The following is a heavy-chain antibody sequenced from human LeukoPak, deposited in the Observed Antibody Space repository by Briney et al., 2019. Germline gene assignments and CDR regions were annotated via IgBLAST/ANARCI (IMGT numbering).Heavy chain of an antibody. CDR1: GGTFSSYA. J-gene: IGHJ6*02. CDR3: ARERRLSKGYYYYGMDV. V-gene: IGHV1-46*01. CDR2: INPSGGST. Sequence: GASVKVSCKASGGTFSSYAISWVRQAPGQGLEWMGIINPSGGSTSYAQKFQGRVTMTRDTSTSTVYMELSSLRSEDTAVYYCARERRLSKGYYYYGMDVWGQGTTVTVSS. D-gene: IGHD6-25*01.